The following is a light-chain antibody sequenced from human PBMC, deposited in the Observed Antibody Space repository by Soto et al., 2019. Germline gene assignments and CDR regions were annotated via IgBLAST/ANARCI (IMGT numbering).Light chain of an antibody. J-gene: IGLJ2*01. CDR2: DNN. CDR1: SSNIGNNF. Sequence: QSVLTQPPSVSAAPGQKVTISCSGSSSNIGNNFVSWYQQLPGTAPKLLIYDNNKRTSGFPDRFSASRSGTSATLGITGLQTGDEADYYCGTWDNSLSAVVFGGGTKSPS. V-gene: IGLV1-51*01. CDR3: GTWDNSLSAVV.